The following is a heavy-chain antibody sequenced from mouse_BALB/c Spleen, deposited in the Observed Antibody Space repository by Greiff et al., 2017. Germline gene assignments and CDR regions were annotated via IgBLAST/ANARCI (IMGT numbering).Heavy chain of an antibody. J-gene: IGHJ3*01. Sequence: VQLKESGPGLVKPSQSLSLTCTVTGYSITSDYAWNWIQQFPGNKLEWMGYISYSGSTSYNPSLKSRISITRDTSKNQFFLQLNSVTTEDTATYYCARSNYYGPWFAYWGQGTLVTVSA. V-gene: IGHV3-2*02. D-gene: IGHD1-1*01. CDR3: ARSNYYGPWFAY. CDR2: ISYSGST. CDR1: GYSITSDYA.